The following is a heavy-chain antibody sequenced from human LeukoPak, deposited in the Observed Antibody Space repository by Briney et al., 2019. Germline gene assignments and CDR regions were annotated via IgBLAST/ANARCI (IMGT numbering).Heavy chain of an antibody. J-gene: IGHJ6*03. CDR2: IYTSGST. Sequence: SETLSLTCTVSGGSISSYYWSWIRQPAGKGLEWIGRIYTSGSTNYNPSLKSRVTMSVDTSKNQFSLKLSSVTAADTAVYYCARVGTAMVPWGWYYMDVWGKGTTVTVSS. D-gene: IGHD5-18*01. CDR3: ARVGTAMVPWGWYYMDV. V-gene: IGHV4-4*07. CDR1: GGSISSYY.